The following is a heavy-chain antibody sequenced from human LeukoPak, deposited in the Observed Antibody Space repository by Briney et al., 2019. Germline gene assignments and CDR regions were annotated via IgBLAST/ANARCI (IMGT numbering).Heavy chain of an antibody. CDR3: ARGLWFGDENPPYFDY. CDR1: GYSISSGYY. Sequence: SETLSLTCTVSGYSISSGYYWGWIRQPPGKGLEWIGIIYHSGNSYYNPSLKSRVTISIDTSKNQFSLKLSSVTAADTAVYYCARGLWFGDENPPYFDYWGQGTLVTVSS. V-gene: IGHV4-38-2*02. D-gene: IGHD3-10*01. J-gene: IGHJ4*02. CDR2: IYHSGNS.